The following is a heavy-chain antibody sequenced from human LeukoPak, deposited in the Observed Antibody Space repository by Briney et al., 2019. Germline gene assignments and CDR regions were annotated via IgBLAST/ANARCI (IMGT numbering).Heavy chain of an antibody. Sequence: TGGSLRLSCAASGFTFSSYAMSWVRQAPGKGLEWVSAISGSGGSTYYADSVKGRFTISRGNSKNTLYLQMNSLRAEDTAVYYCAKEVAAAGYYYYGMDVWGQGTTVTVSS. CDR1: GFTFSSYA. D-gene: IGHD6-13*01. J-gene: IGHJ6*02. V-gene: IGHV3-23*01. CDR2: ISGSGGST. CDR3: AKEVAAAGYYYYGMDV.